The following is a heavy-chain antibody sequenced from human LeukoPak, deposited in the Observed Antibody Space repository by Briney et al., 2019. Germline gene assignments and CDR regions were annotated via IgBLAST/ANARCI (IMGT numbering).Heavy chain of an antibody. Sequence: PGGSLRLSCAASGFTFSSYAMSWVCQAPGKGLEWVSAISGSGGSTYYADSVKGRFTISRDNSKNTLYLQMNSLRAEDTAVYYCAKDRYYDSSGYYGDYDYWGQGTLVTVSS. V-gene: IGHV3-23*01. CDR3: AKDRYYDSSGYYGDYDY. J-gene: IGHJ4*02. D-gene: IGHD3-22*01. CDR2: ISGSGGST. CDR1: GFTFSSYA.